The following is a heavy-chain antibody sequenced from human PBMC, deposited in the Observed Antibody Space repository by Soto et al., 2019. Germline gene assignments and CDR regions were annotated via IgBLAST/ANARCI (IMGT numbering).Heavy chain of an antibody. CDR1: GFTFSSYG. D-gene: IGHD5-12*01. J-gene: IGHJ4*02. V-gene: IGHV3-33*01. CDR2: IWYDGSNK. Sequence: GGSLRLSCAASGFTFSSYGMHWVRQAPGKGLEWVAVIWYDGSNKYYADSVKGRFTISRDNSKNTLYLQMNSLRAEDTAVYYWARDLGVATISPGYWGQGTLVTVSS. CDR3: ARDLGVATISPGY.